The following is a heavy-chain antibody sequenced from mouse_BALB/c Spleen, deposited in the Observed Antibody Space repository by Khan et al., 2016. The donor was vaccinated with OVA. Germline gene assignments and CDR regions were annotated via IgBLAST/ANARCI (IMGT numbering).Heavy chain of an antibody. Sequence: EVQLQESGPELVKPGASVKISCKASGYTFTDYNMDWVKQSHGKSLEWIGDITPNNGGTIYNQKFKGKATLTVDKSSSTAYMELRSLTSEDTAVYYCTRGGHGSPFDYWGQDTTLTVSS. J-gene: IGHJ2*01. CDR1: GYTFTDYN. CDR2: ITPNNGGT. CDR3: TRGGHGSPFDY. D-gene: IGHD1-1*01. V-gene: IGHV1-18*01.